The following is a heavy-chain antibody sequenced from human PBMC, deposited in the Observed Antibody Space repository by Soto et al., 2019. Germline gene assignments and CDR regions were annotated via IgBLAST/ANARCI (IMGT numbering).Heavy chain of an antibody. CDR1: GFTFSSYA. CDR3: ARAIPSGYSSSWFDY. J-gene: IGHJ4*02. CDR2: ISGSGGST. V-gene: IGHV3-23*01. D-gene: IGHD6-13*01. Sequence: GGSLRLSCAASGFTFSSYAMSWVRQAPGKGLEWVSDISGSGGSTYYADSVKGRFTISRDNSKNTLYLQMNSLRAEDTAVYYCARAIPSGYSSSWFDYWGQGTLVTVSS.